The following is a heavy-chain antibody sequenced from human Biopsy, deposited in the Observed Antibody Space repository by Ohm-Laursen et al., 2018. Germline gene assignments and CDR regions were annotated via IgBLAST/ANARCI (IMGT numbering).Heavy chain of an antibody. D-gene: IGHD6-13*01. CDR3: ARVPLPGIGAAYQGRFLYGMDV. Sequence: SDTLSLTCPVYGGSFNGYFWSWIRQPPGKGLEWIGDITQSGSTNYSPSLKSRVTISVDTAKKQFSLSLRSVTAADTAVYYCARVPLPGIGAAYQGRFLYGMDVWGQGTTVSVS. CDR1: GGSFNGYF. V-gene: IGHV4-34*01. J-gene: IGHJ6*02. CDR2: ITQSGST.